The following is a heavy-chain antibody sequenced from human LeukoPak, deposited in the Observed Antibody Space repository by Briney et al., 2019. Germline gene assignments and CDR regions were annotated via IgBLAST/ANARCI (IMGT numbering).Heavy chain of an antibody. CDR1: GFTFSSYA. CDR2: LSGSGGST. CDR3: AKAPNYYDSSGHTVY. V-gene: IGHV3-23*01. D-gene: IGHD3-22*01. J-gene: IGHJ4*02. Sequence: GGSLRLSCAASGFTFSSYAMSWVRQAPGKGLEWVSALSGSGGSTYYADSVKGRFTISRDNSKNTLYLQMNSLRAEDTAVYYCAKAPNYYDSSGHTVYWGQGTLVTVSS.